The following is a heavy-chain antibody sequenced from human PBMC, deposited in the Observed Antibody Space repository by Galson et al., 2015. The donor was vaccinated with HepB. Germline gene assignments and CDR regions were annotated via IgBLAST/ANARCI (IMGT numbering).Heavy chain of an antibody. CDR3: ARVTMVRGAIRWIDY. Sequence: SLRLSCAASGFTVSSNYMSWVRQAPGKGLEWVSVIYSGGSTYYADSVKGRFTISRDNSKNTLYLQMNSLRAEDTAVYYCARVTMVRGAIRWIDYWGQGTLVTVSS. D-gene: IGHD3-10*01. V-gene: IGHV3-66*01. CDR2: IYSGGST. CDR1: GFTVSSNY. J-gene: IGHJ4*02.